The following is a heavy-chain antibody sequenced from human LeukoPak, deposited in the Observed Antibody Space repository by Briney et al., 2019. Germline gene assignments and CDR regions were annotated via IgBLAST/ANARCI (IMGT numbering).Heavy chain of an antibody. V-gene: IGHV4-34*01. CDR1: GGSFSGYY. Sequence: KTSETLSLTCAVYGGSFSGYYWSWLRQPPGKGREGGGEINHSGSTNYNPSLKSRVTISVDTSKNQFSLKLSSVTAADTAVYYCARARNAFDIWGQGTMVTVSS. CDR3: ARARNAFDI. CDR2: INHSGST. J-gene: IGHJ3*02.